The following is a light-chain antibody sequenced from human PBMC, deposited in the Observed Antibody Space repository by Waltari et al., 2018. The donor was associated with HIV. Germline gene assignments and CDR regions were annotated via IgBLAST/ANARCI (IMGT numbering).Light chain of an antibody. CDR3: NSRDSSGDRV. Sequence: SSELTQDPAVSVALGQTVRITCQGDSLRRYSANWYQQKPGQAPVVVIYGNNNRPSGIPDRFSGSSSGNTASLTISGAHAEDEADYYCNSRDSSGDRVFGTGTKVTVL. CDR1: SLRRYS. V-gene: IGLV3-19*01. J-gene: IGLJ1*01. CDR2: GNN.